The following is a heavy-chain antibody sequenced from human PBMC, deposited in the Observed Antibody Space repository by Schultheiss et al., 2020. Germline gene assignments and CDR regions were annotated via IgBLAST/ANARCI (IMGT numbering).Heavy chain of an antibody. J-gene: IGHJ5*02. CDR1: GYRFASYW. D-gene: IGHD2-2*01. V-gene: IGHV5-51*01. CDR3: ARGGSIPAAMTGGWFDP. CDR2: IYPDDSDT. Sequence: GESLKISCQTSGYRFASYWIGWVRQMPGQGLEYVGIIYPDDSDTRYSPSFQGQVTISADKSISTAYLQWSSLKASDTAMYYCARGGSIPAAMTGGWFDPWGQGTLVTVSS.